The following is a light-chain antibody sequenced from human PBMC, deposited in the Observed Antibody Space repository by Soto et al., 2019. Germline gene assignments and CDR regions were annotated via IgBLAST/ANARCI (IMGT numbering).Light chain of an antibody. V-gene: IGKV3-15*01. Sequence: EKVMTQSPATLSVSPGERATLSCRASQSVTNRYLAWYQQRPGQAPRLLIYGASTRATGIPDRFSGSGSGTECTLTISSLQSEEFAVYYWQQYDSWPLTFGGGTKVEIK. J-gene: IGKJ4*01. CDR1: QSVTNRY. CDR3: QQYDSWPLT. CDR2: GAS.